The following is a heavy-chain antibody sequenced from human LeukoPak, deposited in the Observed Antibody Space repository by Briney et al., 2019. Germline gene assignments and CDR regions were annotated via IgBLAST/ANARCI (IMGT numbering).Heavy chain of an antibody. V-gene: IGHV1-2*02. CDR3: WAPVWQQLVLGAFDI. D-gene: IGHD6-13*01. CDR2: INPNSGGT. J-gene: IGHJ3*02. Sequence: GASVKVSCKASGYTFTGYYMHWVRQAPGQGLEWMGWINPNSGGTNYAQKFQGRVTMTRDTSISTAYMELSRLRSDDTAVYYSWAPVWQQLVLGAFDIWGQGTMVTVSS. CDR1: GYTFTGYY.